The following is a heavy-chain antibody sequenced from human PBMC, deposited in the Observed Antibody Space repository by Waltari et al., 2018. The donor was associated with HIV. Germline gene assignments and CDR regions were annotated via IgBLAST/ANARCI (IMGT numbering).Heavy chain of an antibody. Sequence: QVQLQQWGAGLLKPSETLSLPCAVYGGAFSGYYWSWIRQPPGKGLEWIGEINHSGSTNYNPSLKSRVTISVDTPKNQFSLKLSSVTAADTAVYYCARHRYCSGGNCSRDFDYWGQGTLVTVSS. J-gene: IGHJ4*02. D-gene: IGHD2-15*01. CDR3: ARHRYCSGGNCSRDFDY. CDR1: GGAFSGYY. V-gene: IGHV4-34*01. CDR2: INHSGST.